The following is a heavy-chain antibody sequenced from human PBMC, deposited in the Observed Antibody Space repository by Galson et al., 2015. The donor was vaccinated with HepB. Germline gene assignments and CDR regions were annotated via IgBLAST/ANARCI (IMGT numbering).Heavy chain of an antibody. D-gene: IGHD6-19*01. CDR2: IIPIFGTA. V-gene: IGHV1-69*13. CDR3: ARAVDSSGQGPIGYFDL. Sequence: SVKVSCKASGGTFSSYAISWVRQAPGQGLEWMGGIIPIFGTANYAQKFQGRVTITADESTSTAYMELSSLRSEDTAVYYCARAVDSSGQGPIGYFDLWGRGTLVTVSS. J-gene: IGHJ2*01. CDR1: GGTFSSYA.